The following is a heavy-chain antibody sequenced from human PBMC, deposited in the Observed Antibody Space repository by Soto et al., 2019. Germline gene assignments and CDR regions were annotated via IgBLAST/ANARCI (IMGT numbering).Heavy chain of an antibody. D-gene: IGHD2-8*01. V-gene: IGHV1-46*01. CDR2: INPSGGST. J-gene: IGHJ4*02. CDR1: GYTFTSYY. CDR3: ARPPSPGCINAVCYPLDY. Sequence: QVQLVQSGAEVKKPGASVKISCKASGYTFTSYYMHWVRQAPGQGLEWMGIINPSGGSTNYAQKPQGRVAMTLDTSTSPVSMELNSLRSEDTAVYYCARPPSPGCINAVCYPLDYWGQGTLVTVSS.